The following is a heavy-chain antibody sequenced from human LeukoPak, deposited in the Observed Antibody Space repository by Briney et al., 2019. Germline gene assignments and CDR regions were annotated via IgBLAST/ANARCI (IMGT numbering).Heavy chain of an antibody. CDR2: ISSRGTTM. Sequence: PGGSLRLSCAASGFTFSSFEMNWVRQAPGKGPEWVSYISSRGTTMYYADSVKGRFTISRDNAKNSLYLQMNSLRAEDTAVYYCARDLYRIVVVPHYFDYWGQGTLVTVSS. V-gene: IGHV3-48*03. D-gene: IGHD3-22*01. J-gene: IGHJ4*02. CDR3: ARDLYRIVVVPHYFDY. CDR1: GFTFSSFE.